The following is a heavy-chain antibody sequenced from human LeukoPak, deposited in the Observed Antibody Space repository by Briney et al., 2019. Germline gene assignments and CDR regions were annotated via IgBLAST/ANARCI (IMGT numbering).Heavy chain of an antibody. CDR1: GGTFSSYA. CDR2: IIPIFGTA. J-gene: IGHJ5*02. Sequence: ASVTVSCTASGGTFSSYAISWVRQAPGQGLEWMGGIIPIFGTANYAQKFQGRVTITADKSTSTAYMELSSLRSEDTAVYYCARDFADSGRGWFDPWGQGTLVTVSS. D-gene: IGHD1-14*01. V-gene: IGHV1-69*06. CDR3: ARDFADSGRGWFDP.